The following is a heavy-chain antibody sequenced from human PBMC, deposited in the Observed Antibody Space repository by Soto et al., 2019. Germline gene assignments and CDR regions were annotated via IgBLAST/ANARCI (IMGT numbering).Heavy chain of an antibody. J-gene: IGHJ4*02. CDR2: INAGNGNT. V-gene: IGHV1-3*05. CDR1: GYTFTGYA. Sequence: VQLVQSGAEEKKPGASVKVSCKASGYTFTGYAMHWVRQAPGQRLEWMGWINAGNGNTKYSQKFQGRVTLTRDTSASTAYMELSSLRSEDTAVYYCARAVAVPADFDYWGQGTLVTVSS. CDR3: ARAVAVPADFDY. D-gene: IGHD6-19*01.